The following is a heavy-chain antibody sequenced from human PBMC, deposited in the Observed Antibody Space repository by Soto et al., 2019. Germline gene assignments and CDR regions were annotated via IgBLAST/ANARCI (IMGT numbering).Heavy chain of an antibody. D-gene: IGHD4-17*01. CDR3: ARGMDYGDDVGYYYYYMDG. CDR2: INAGNGNT. V-gene: IGHV1-3*01. Sequence: ASVKVSCKASGYTFTSYAMHWVRQAPGQRLEWMGWINAGNGNTKYSQKFQGRVTITRDTSASTAYMELSSLRSEDTAVYYCARGMDYGDDVGYYYYYMDGWGKGTTVTVSS. J-gene: IGHJ6*03. CDR1: GYTFTSYA.